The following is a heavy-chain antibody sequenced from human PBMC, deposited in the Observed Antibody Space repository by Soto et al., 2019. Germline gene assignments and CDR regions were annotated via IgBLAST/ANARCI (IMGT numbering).Heavy chain of an antibody. CDR2: ISDYNGNT. D-gene: IGHD3-10*01. J-gene: IGHJ6*02. V-gene: IGHV1-18*01. CDR3: AGGGYYSGSESYSPPIYYGMDV. Sequence: QAQLVQSESEVRKPGASVKVSCKASGYRFTTYGISWVRQAPGQGLEWMGWISDYNGNTNYEKKFQGRVTMTTDTSPRTAFMELKSVRSDDTAVYYCAGGGYYSGSESYSPPIYYGMDVWGQGTPVTVS. CDR1: GYRFTTYG.